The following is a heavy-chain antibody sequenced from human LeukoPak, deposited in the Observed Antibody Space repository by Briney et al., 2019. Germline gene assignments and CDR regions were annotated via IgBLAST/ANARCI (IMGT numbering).Heavy chain of an antibody. CDR1: VGSIIAYL. J-gene: IGHJ4*02. Sequence: SETLSLTCIDPVGSIIAYLGCCIRQPAGKGLEWIGRIYTSGSTNYNPSLKRRVTMSVDTSKNQFSLKLSSVTAADTAVYYCAIALTYFYESSSYSCDYRGEGTLVTVSS. CDR3: AIALTYFYESSSYSCDY. D-gene: IGHD3-22*01. CDR2: IYTSGST. V-gene: IGHV4-4*07.